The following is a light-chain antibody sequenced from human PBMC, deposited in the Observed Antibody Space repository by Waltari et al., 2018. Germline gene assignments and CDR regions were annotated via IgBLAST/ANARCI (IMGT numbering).Light chain of an antibody. V-gene: IGKV3-15*01. CDR3: QQYNDWPRVT. CDR2: GAS. J-gene: IGKJ4*01. CDR1: QSLSSN. Sequence: EMVMTQSPATLSVSQGERAPLSCRASQSLSSNLAWYQQKPGQAPRLLIYGASTRATGIPARFSGSGSGTEFTLTISSLQSEDFAVYYCQQYNDWPRVTFGGGTKVEIK.